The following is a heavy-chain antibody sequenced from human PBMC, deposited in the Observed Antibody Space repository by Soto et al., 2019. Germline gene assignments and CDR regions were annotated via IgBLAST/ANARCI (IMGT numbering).Heavy chain of an antibody. J-gene: IGHJ4*02. CDR3: ARGGRIRGYCSGGSCYSSFDY. D-gene: IGHD2-15*01. CDR2: INHSGST. CDR1: GGSFSGYY. V-gene: IGHV4-34*01. Sequence: SETLSLTCAVYGGSFSGYYWSWIRQPPGKGLEWIGEINHSGSTNYNPSLKSRVTISVDTSKNQFSLKLSSVTAADTAVYYCARGGRIRGYCSGGSCYSSFDYWGQGTLVTVSS.